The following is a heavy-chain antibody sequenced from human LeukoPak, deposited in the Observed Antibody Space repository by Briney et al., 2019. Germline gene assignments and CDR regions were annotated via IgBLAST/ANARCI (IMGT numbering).Heavy chain of an antibody. CDR1: GFTFDDYA. CDR3: AKGRPDRDGYNWNYFDY. CDR2: ISWNSGSI. V-gene: IGHV3-9*01. D-gene: IGHD5-24*01. J-gene: IGHJ4*02. Sequence: PGGSLRLSCAASGFTFDDYAMHWVRHAPGKGLEWVSGISWNSGSIGYADSVKGRFTISRDNAKNSLYLQMNSLRAEDTALYYCAKGRPDRDGYNWNYFDYWGQGTLVTVSS.